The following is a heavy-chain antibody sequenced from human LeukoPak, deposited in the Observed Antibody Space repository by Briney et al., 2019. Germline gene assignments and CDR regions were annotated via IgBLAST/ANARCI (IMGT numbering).Heavy chain of an antibody. CDR3: AKRAGGYYFDY. D-gene: IGHD3-10*01. J-gene: IGHJ4*02. V-gene: IGHV3-66*01. CDR1: GFTVSSNY. CDR2: IYSGGST. Sequence: GGSLRLSCAASGFTVSSNYMSWVRQAPGKGLEWVSVIYSGGSTYYADSVKGRFTISRDNSKNTLYLQMNSLRAEDTAVYYCAKRAGGYYFDYWGQGTLVTVSS.